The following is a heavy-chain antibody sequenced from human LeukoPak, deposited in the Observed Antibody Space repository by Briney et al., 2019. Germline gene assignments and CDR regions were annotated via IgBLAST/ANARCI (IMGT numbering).Heavy chain of an antibody. Sequence: GGSPRLSCAASGFTFSSYAMHWVRQAPGKGLEWVAVISYDGSNKYYADSVKGRFTISRDNSKNTLYLQMNSLRAEDTAVYYCAREVGATGFDYWGQGTLVTVSS. CDR2: ISYDGSNK. CDR3: AREVGATGFDY. D-gene: IGHD1-26*01. J-gene: IGHJ4*02. CDR1: GFTFSSYA. V-gene: IGHV3-30-3*01.